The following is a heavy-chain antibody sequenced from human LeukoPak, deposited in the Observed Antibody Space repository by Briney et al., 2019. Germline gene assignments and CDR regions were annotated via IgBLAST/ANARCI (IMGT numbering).Heavy chain of an antibody. J-gene: IGHJ4*02. CDR3: ARDKSSGYYYFDY. D-gene: IGHD3-22*01. V-gene: IGHV3-53*01. Sequence: PGGSLRLSCAASGFTVSSNYMSWVRQAPGKGLEWVSAINTPGGGTYYADSVKGRFTISRDNSKNTLYLQMNSLRAEDTALYYCARDKSSGYYYFDYWGQGTLVTVSS. CDR1: GFTVSSNY. CDR2: INTPGGGT.